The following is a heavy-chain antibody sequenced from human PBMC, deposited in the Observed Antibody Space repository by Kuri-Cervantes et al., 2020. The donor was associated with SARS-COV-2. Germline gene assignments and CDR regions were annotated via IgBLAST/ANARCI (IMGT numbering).Heavy chain of an antibody. J-gene: IGHJ4*02. CDR3: ARDLSQYGDPGFDF. CDR2: IGNTDSTT. D-gene: IGHD4-17*01. CDR1: GFTFNSYE. Sequence: GGSLRLSCAASGFTFNSYEMNWVRQAPGKGLEWLSYIGNTDSTTYYADSVKGRFTISRDSAKNLLYLQMNSLRAEDTALYYCARDLSQYGDPGFDFWGQGTLVTDSS. V-gene: IGHV3-48*03.